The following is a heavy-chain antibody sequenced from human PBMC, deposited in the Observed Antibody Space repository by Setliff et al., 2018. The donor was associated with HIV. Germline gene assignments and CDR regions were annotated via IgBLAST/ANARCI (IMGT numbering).Heavy chain of an antibody. D-gene: IGHD6-25*01. CDR3: VTSPGSFTSVDETEAGDY. CDR2: IKLSSGGT. V-gene: IGHV1-2*02. Sequence: ASVKVSCKASGYTFTSYYLHWVRQAPGQGLEWMGNIKLSSGGTKFAQNFLGRVTMTRDTSTNTAFMELRRLNSDDTATYFCVTSPGSFTSVDETEAGDYWGQGTLVTVSS. J-gene: IGHJ4*02. CDR1: GYTFTSYY.